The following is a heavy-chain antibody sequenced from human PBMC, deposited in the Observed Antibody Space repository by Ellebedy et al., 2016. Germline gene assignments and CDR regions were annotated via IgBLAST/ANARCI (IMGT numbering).Heavy chain of an antibody. Sequence: GGSLRLSXAASGFTFDDYAMHWVRQPPGKGLEWVSGITWNSDRVAYADSVRGRFSISRDNAKKSLYLQMNNLRAEDTAVYYCATLGYCSYTNCYIQYYYYMDVWGKGTTVTVSS. CDR3: ATLGYCSYTNCYIQYYYYMDV. CDR2: ITWNSDRV. V-gene: IGHV3-9*01. J-gene: IGHJ6*03. D-gene: IGHD2-2*02. CDR1: GFTFDDYA.